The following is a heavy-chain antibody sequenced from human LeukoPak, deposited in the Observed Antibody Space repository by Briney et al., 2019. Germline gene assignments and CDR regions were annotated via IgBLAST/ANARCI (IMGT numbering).Heavy chain of an antibody. CDR3: ARDRGSNDPIDY. CDR2: IWHDGRNK. Sequence: GGSLRLSCAASGFTFSSYGMHWVRQAPGKGLEEVAVIWHDGRNKYYADSVKGRFTISRDNSKNTLYLQVNSLRAEDTAVYYCARDRGSNDPIDYWGQGTLVAVSS. V-gene: IGHV3-33*08. D-gene: IGHD2-15*01. CDR1: GFTFSSYG. J-gene: IGHJ4*02.